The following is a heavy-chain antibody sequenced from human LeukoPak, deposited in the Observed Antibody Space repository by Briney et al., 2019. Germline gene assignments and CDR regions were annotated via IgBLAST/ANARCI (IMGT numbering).Heavy chain of an antibody. D-gene: IGHD3-10*01. V-gene: IGHV5-51*01. CDR3: AARAPDEGYFDY. CDR1: GYSLTSHW. J-gene: IGHJ4*02. Sequence: GESLKISCKSSGYSLTSHWIGRGRQMPGKGLEWMGIIYPGDSDTRYSPSFQGQVTISADKSISTAYLQWSSLKASDTAMYYCAARAPDEGYFDYWGQGTLVTVSS. CDR2: IYPGDSDT.